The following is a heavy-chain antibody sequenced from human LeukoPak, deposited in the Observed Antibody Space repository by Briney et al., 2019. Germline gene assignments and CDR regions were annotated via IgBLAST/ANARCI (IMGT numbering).Heavy chain of an antibody. CDR1: GFTFDDYA. J-gene: IGHJ4*02. CDR2: ISWNSGSI. CDR3: AKLDYYDSSGPNNFDY. D-gene: IGHD3-22*01. V-gene: IGHV3-9*01. Sequence: GGSLRLSCAASGFTFDDYAMHWVRQAPGKGLEWVSGISWNSGSIGYADSVKGRFTISRDNAKNSLYLQMNSLRAEDTALYYCAKLDYYDSSGPNNFDYWGQGTLVTVSS.